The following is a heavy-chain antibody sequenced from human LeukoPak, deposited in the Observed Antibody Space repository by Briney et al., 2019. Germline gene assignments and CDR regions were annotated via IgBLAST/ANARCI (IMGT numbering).Heavy chain of an antibody. CDR3: ARDTGSVVVVTAISYYFDY. CDR1: GYTFTGYY. J-gene: IGHJ4*02. CDR2: IIPILGIA. V-gene: IGHV1-69*04. Sequence: GASVKVSCKASGYTFTGYYMHWVRRAPGQGLEWMGRIIPILGIANYAQKFQGRVTITADKSTSTAYMELSSLRSEDTAVYYCARDTGSVVVVTAISYYFDYWGQRTVVPVSS. D-gene: IGHD2-21*02.